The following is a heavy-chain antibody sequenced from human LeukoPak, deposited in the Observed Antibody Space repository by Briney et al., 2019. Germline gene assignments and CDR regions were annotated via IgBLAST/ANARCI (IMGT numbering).Heavy chain of an antibody. Sequence: GGSLRLSRAASGFTSSNAWMSWVRQTPRKGLEWVGRIKSKTDGGTTDYAAPVKGRFTISRDDSKNTLYLQMNSLKTEDTAVYYCTTSEVGATSLDYWGQGTLVTVSS. D-gene: IGHD1-26*01. J-gene: IGHJ4*02. V-gene: IGHV3-15*01. CDR2: IKSKTDGGTT. CDR3: TTSEVGATSLDY. CDR1: GFTSSNAW.